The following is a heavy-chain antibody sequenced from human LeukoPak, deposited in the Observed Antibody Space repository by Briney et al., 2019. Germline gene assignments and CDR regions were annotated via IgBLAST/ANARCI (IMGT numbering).Heavy chain of an antibody. Sequence: GGSLRLSCAASGFTFSSYWMSWVRQAPGKGLEWVANIKQDGSEKYYVDSVKGRFTISRDNAKNSLYLQMNSLRAEDTAVYYCARDPTYYDILTGYYNRAFDIWGQGTMVTVSS. CDR1: GFTFSSYW. V-gene: IGHV3-7*03. J-gene: IGHJ3*02. D-gene: IGHD3-9*01. CDR3: ARDPTYYDILTGYYNRAFDI. CDR2: IKQDGSEK.